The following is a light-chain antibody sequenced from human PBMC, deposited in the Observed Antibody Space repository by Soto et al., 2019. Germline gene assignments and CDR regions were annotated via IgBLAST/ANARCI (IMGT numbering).Light chain of an antibody. CDR2: AAS. CDR1: QDISNY. V-gene: IGKV1-27*01. Sequence: DTQMTQSPSSLSASVGDRVTITCRATQDISNYLAWYQQKPGKVPNLLIYAASTLESGVPSRFSGSGSGTDFNLTISSLQPEDVATYYCQKYNSAPPWTFGQGTKVEI. CDR3: QKYNSAPPWT. J-gene: IGKJ1*01.